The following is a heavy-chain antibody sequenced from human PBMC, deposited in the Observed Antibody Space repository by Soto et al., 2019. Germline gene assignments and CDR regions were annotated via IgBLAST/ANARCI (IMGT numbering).Heavy chain of an antibody. V-gene: IGHV3-30*19. Sequence: QVHLVESGGGVVQPGTSQGLSCVGSGFTFRSYVIHWVRQAPGKGLEWVALTSYDGTNNYYGDSVKGRFTISRDNSKNTVDLQMDSLRLEDTSLYYCARWGTTGGLDVWGPGTLVSVSS. CDR3: ARWGTTGGLDV. CDR2: TSYDGTNN. J-gene: IGHJ4*02. D-gene: IGHD3-16*01. CDR1: GFTFRSYV.